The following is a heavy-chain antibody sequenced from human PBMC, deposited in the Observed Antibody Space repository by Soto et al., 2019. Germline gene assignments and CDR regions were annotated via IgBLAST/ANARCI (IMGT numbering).Heavy chain of an antibody. CDR3: ARGGAVAGIFYYYYMDV. Sequence: GASVKVSCKASGYTFTSYGISWVRQAPGQGLEWMGWISAYNGNTNYAQKLQGRVTMTTDTSTSTAYMELRSLRSDDTAVYYCARGGAVAGIFYYYYMDVWGKGTTVTVSS. V-gene: IGHV1-18*01. CDR1: GYTFTSYG. D-gene: IGHD6-19*01. CDR2: ISAYNGNT. J-gene: IGHJ6*03.